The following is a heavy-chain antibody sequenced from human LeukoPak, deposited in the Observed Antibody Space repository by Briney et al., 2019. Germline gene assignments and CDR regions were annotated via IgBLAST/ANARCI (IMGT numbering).Heavy chain of an antibody. CDR2: INPSGGST. D-gene: IGHD3-3*01. J-gene: IGHJ4*02. V-gene: IGHV1-46*01. CDR1: GYTFPSYF. Sequence: GASVKVSCKASGYTFPSYFMHWVRQAPGQGLEWMGIINPSGGSTSYAQKFQGRVTMTRDTSTSTVYMELSSLRSEDTAVYYCARDSGYYDFWSPGDYWGQGTLVTVSS. CDR3: ARDSGYYDFWSPGDY.